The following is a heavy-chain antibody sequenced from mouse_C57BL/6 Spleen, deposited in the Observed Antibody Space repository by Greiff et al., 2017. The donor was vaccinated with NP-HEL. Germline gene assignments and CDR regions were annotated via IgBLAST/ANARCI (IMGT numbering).Heavy chain of an antibody. CDR2: LWSGGST. D-gene: IGHD4-1*01. CDR3: ARNPNWDWYFDV. J-gene: IGHJ1*03. V-gene: IGHV2-2*01. CDR1: GFSLTSYG. Sequence: QVQLKESGPGLVQPSQSLSITCTVSGFSLTSYGVHWVRQSPGKGLEWLGVLWSGGSTDYNAAFISRLSISKDNSKSQVFFKMNSLQADDTAIYYCARNPNWDWYFDVWGTGTTVTVSS.